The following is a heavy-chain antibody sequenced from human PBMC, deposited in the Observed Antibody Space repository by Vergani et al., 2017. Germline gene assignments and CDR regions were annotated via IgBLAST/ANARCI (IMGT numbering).Heavy chain of an antibody. CDR2: IKSDGRT. J-gene: IGHJ4*01. Sequence: VELLEPGGGLAQPGGSLRVSCSASGFRVTTYYMSWVRQAPGKGLEWVSVIKSDGRTSYAESVRGRFTISRDTSRNAVYLQMNILRVEDTGVYYCTRSECSGTTCYGHYFDLWGHGILVTVSS. CDR3: TRSECSGTTCYGHYFDL. CDR1: GFRVTTYY. D-gene: IGHD2-15*01. V-gene: IGHV3-66*02.